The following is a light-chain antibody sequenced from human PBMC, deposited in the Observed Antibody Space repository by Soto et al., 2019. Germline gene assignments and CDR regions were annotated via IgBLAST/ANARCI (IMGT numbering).Light chain of an antibody. J-gene: IGKJ1*01. CDR2: GAS. V-gene: IGKV3-15*01. CDR3: QQYNNWWT. CDR1: RRVSSS. Sequence: EIMMTQSPAALSVSPGERATLSCRASRRVSSSLAWYQQKPGQAPRLLIYGASTRATGIPARFSGSGSGTEFTLTINSLQSEDFAVYYCQQYNNWWTFGQGTKVEIK.